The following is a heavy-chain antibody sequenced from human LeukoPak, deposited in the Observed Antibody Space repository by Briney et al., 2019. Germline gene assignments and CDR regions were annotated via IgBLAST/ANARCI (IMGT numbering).Heavy chain of an antibody. CDR3: ARDSGEWIFIGYFDY. D-gene: IGHD3-3*01. CDR2: MSYDGDNI. V-gene: IGHV3-30*04. Sequence: GGSLRLSCAASGFTFSTYAVHWVRQAPGKGLEWVAVMSYDGDNIYYADSVKGRFTISRDNSKNTLYLQMNSLRADDTAVYYCARDSGEWIFIGYFDYWGQGALVTVSS. CDR1: GFTFSTYA. J-gene: IGHJ4*02.